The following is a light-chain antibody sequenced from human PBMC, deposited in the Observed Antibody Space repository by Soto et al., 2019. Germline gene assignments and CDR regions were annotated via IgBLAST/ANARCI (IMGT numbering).Light chain of an antibody. CDR3: SSYAGTKNLV. V-gene: IGLV2-8*01. Sequence: QSALTQPPSASGSPGQSVTISCTGTSSDVGGYNYVSWYQQYPGKAPKIMIYEVSERPSGVPVRFSGSKSGNTASLTVSGLQAEDEADYYCSSYAGTKNLVFGGGTKVTVL. J-gene: IGLJ3*02. CDR2: EVS. CDR1: SSDVGGYNY.